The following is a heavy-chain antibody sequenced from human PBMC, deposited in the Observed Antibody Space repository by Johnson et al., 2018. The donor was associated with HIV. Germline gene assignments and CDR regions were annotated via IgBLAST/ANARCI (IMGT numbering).Heavy chain of an antibody. D-gene: IGHD3-10*01. CDR2: ITSSGSTV. CDR3: ARAPEVRGVDAFDV. J-gene: IGHJ3*01. Sequence: QVQLVESGGGVVQPGRSLRLSCAAFGFTFSDYYMSWVRQAPGKGLEWVSYITSSGSTVYYADSVKGRFTIPRDNTKNSLYLQMNILSAEDTALYYCARAPEVRGVDAFDVWGQGTVVIVSS. V-gene: IGHV3-11*04. CDR1: GFTFSDYY.